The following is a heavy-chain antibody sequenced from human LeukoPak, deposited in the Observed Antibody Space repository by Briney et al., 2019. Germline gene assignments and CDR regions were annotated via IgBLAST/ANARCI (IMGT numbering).Heavy chain of an antibody. CDR2: INSDGSST. D-gene: IGHD2-2*01. J-gene: IGHJ3*02. Sequence: GGSLRLSCAASGFTFSSYWMHWVRHAPGKGLVWVSRINSDGSSTSYADSVKGRFTISRDNAKNTLYLQMNSLRAEDTAVYYCAREGLSYDAFDIWGQGTMVTVSS. CDR1: GFTFSSYW. CDR3: AREGLSYDAFDI. V-gene: IGHV3-74*01.